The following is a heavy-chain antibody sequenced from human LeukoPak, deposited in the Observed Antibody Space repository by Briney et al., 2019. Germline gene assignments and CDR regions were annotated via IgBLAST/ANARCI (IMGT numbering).Heavy chain of an antibody. Sequence: PSETLSLTCTVSGGSISSYYWSWIRQPLGKGLEWIGYIYYSGSTNYNPSLKSRVTISVDTSKNQFSLKLSSVTAADTAVYYCAGGGNYDILTGYQGYWGQGTLVTVSS. V-gene: IGHV4-59*01. CDR2: IYYSGST. CDR3: AGGGNYDILTGYQGY. D-gene: IGHD3-9*01. J-gene: IGHJ4*02. CDR1: GGSISSYY.